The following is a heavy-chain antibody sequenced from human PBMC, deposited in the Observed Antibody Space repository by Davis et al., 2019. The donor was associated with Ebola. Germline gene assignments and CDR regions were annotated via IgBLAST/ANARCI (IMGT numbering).Heavy chain of an antibody. CDR2: VYAGDSDT. D-gene: IGHD2-15*01. CDR3: ARFVGYCRASTCFRGFAY. J-gene: IGHJ4*02. Sequence: GESLKISCKCSGYIFTDYWIGWVRQTPGQDLEWMGIVYAGDSDTRYGPSFQGRVTISVDKSINTAYVEWTSLQASDSGTYFCARFVGYCRASTCFRGFAYWGQGTQVTVSS. CDR1: GYIFTDYW. V-gene: IGHV5-51*01.